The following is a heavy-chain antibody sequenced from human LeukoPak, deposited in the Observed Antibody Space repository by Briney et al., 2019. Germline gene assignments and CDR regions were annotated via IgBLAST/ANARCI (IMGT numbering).Heavy chain of an antibody. J-gene: IGHJ4*02. D-gene: IGHD3-3*01. Sequence: EASVKVSCKASGGTFSSYAISWVRQAPGQGLEWMGGIIPIFGTANYAQKFQGRVTITTDESTSTAYMELSSLRSDDTAVYYCASDGHYDFWSGYVWGQGTLVTVST. CDR1: GGTFSSYA. CDR2: IIPIFGTA. V-gene: IGHV1-69*05. CDR3: ASDGHYDFWSGYV.